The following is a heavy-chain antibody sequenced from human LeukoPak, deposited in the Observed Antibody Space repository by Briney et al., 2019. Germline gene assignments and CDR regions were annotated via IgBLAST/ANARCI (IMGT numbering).Heavy chain of an antibody. CDR2: ISSSGSTI. Sequence: GGSLRLSCAASGFTFSDYYMSWIRQAPGKGLEWVSYISSSGSTIYYADSVKGRFTISRDNAKNSLYLQMNSLRAEDTAVYYCARDRPRGYSGYDERSYYYYYGMDVWGQGTTVTVSS. D-gene: IGHD5-12*01. CDR3: ARDRPRGYSGYDERSYYYYYGMDV. V-gene: IGHV3-11*01. J-gene: IGHJ6*02. CDR1: GFTFSDYY.